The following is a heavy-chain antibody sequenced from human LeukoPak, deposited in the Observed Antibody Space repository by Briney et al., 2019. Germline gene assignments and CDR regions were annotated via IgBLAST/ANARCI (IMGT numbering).Heavy chain of an antibody. CDR2: IKSKTDGGTT. J-gene: IGHJ4*02. D-gene: IGHD3-22*01. Sequence: PGGSLRLSCAASGFTFSNAWMNCVRQAPGKGLEWVGRIKSKTDGGTTDYAAPVKGRFTISRDDSKNTLYLQMNSLKTEDTAVYYCTSYDSSGYYSDALLGWGQGTLVTVSS. CDR1: GFTFSNAW. CDR3: TSYDSSGYYSDALLG. V-gene: IGHV3-15*07.